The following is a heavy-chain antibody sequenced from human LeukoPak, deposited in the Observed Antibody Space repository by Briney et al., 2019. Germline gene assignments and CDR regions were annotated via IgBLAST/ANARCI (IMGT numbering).Heavy chain of an antibody. CDR2: IYYSGST. Sequence: SETLSLTCTVSGGSISSSSYYWGWIRQPPGKGLEWIGSIYYSGSTYYNPSLKSRVTISVDTSKNQFSLKLSSVTAADTAVYYCARDYPSPTNWFDPWGQGTLVTVSS. V-gene: IGHV4-39*07. J-gene: IGHJ5*02. CDR1: GGSISSSSYY. D-gene: IGHD2-2*01. CDR3: ARDYPSPTNWFDP.